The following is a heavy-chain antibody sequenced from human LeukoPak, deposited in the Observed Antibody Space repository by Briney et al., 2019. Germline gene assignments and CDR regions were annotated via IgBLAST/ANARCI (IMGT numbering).Heavy chain of an antibody. CDR1: SGSISNYY. Sequence: SETLSLTCTVSSGSISNYYWSWIRQPPGKGLEWIGYIYYSGSTNYNPSLKSRVTISVDTPKNQFSLNLTSVTAADTAVYYCARHPYYYYGMDVWGRGTTVTVSS. CDR2: IYYSGST. V-gene: IGHV4-59*08. CDR3: ARHPYYYYGMDV. J-gene: IGHJ6*02.